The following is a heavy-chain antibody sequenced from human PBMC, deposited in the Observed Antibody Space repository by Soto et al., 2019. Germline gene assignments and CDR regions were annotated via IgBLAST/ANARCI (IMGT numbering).Heavy chain of an antibody. CDR2: IWYDGSNK. Sequence: GSLRLSCAASGFTFSSYGMHWVRQAPGKGLEWVAVIWYDGSNKYYADSVKGRFTTSRDNSKNTLYLQMNSLRAEDTAVYYCARRGYYSSGWYLDAFDIWGQGTMVTVSS. D-gene: IGHD6-19*01. V-gene: IGHV3-33*01. CDR1: GFTFSSYG. CDR3: ARRGYYSSGWYLDAFDI. J-gene: IGHJ3*02.